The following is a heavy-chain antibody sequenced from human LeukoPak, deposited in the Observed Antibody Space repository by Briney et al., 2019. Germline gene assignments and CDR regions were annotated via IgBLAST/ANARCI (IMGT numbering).Heavy chain of an antibody. V-gene: IGHV1-18*01. Sequence: ASVKVSCKASGYTFTSYGISWVRQAPGQGLEWMGWISAYNGNTNYAQKLQGRVAMTRNTSISTAYMELSSLRSEDTAVYYCARTRAYGIVGADDAFDIWGQGTMVTVSS. CDR2: ISAYNGNT. CDR3: ARTRAYGIVGADDAFDI. CDR1: GYTFTSYG. J-gene: IGHJ3*02. D-gene: IGHD1-26*01.